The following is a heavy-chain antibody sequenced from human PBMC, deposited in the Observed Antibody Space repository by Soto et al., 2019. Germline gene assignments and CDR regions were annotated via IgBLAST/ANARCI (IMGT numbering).Heavy chain of an antibody. Sequence: ASVKVSCKASGYTFTGYYMHWVRQAPGQGLEWMGWINPNSGGTNYAQKFQGWVTMTRDTSISTAYMELSRLRSDDTAVYYCARGRGIVVVPAATTRNWFDPWGQGTLVTVSS. V-gene: IGHV1-2*04. CDR3: ARGRGIVVVPAATTRNWFDP. D-gene: IGHD2-2*01. J-gene: IGHJ5*02. CDR2: INPNSGGT. CDR1: GYTFTGYY.